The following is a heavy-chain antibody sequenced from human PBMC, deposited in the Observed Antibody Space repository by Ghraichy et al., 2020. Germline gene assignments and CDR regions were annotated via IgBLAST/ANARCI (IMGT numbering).Heavy chain of an antibody. J-gene: IGHJ3*02. CDR3: AKFMITFGGVIAHDAFDI. Sequence: LSLTCAASGFTFSSYAMSWVRQAPGKGLEWVSAISGSGGSTYYADSVKGRFTISRDNSKNTLYLQMNSLRAEDTAVYYCAKFMITFGGVIAHDAFDIWGQGTMVTVSS. V-gene: IGHV3-23*01. CDR2: ISGSGGST. CDR1: GFTFSSYA. D-gene: IGHD3-16*02.